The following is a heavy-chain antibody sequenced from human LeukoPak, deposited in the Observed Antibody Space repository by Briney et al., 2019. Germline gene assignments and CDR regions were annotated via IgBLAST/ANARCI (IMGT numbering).Heavy chain of an antibody. CDR1: GFTFGDYG. D-gene: IGHD3-10*01. Sequence: GGSLRLSCTASGFTFGDYGMIWVRQAPGKGLDWVGFIRSKVCGGTTEYAASVKGRFTISRDDSKSIAYLQMNSLETEDTAVYYCTGSFGELTFFDYWGQGTLVTVSS. J-gene: IGHJ4*02. CDR3: TGSFGELTFFDY. CDR2: IRSKVCGGTT. V-gene: IGHV3-49*04.